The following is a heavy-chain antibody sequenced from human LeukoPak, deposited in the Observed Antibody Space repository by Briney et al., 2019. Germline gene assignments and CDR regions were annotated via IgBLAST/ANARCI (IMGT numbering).Heavy chain of an antibody. CDR2: INNDGSRT. J-gene: IGHJ5*02. Sequence: GGSLRLSCAASGFTFSTNWMHWVRQAPGKGLVWVSRINNDGSRTTYADSVKGRFTISRDNAKNTLYLQVNSLRAEDTAVYYCVRVGYSDGTNNWFDPWGQGTLVTVSS. D-gene: IGHD5-18*01. V-gene: IGHV3-74*01. CDR1: GFTFSTNW. CDR3: VRVGYSDGTNNWFDP.